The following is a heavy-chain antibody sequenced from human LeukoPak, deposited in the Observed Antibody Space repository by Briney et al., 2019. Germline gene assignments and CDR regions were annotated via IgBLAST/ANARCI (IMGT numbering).Heavy chain of an antibody. J-gene: IGHJ4*02. Sequence: PSETLSLTCTVSGGSISSGGYYWSWIRQHPGTGLEWIGYIYYSGSTYYNPSLKSRITMSVDTSKKQSSLKLSSVTAADTAVYYCARAPAVSGFHFDYWGQGTLVTVSS. CDR2: IYYSGST. CDR3: ARAPAVSGFHFDY. CDR1: GGSISSGGYY. V-gene: IGHV4-31*03. D-gene: IGHD5-12*01.